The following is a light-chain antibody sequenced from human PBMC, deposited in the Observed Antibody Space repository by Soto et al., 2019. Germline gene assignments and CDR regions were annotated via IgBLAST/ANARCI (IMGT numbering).Light chain of an antibody. CDR1: QGIIDY. J-gene: IGKJ1*01. V-gene: IGKV1-27*01. Sequence: DIQMTQSPSSLSASVGDRVTISCRASQGIIDYLAWYQQKPGKPPKLLIYAASTLQSGVPSRFSGSGSGKDFTLTISGLQPEDVATYFCQKYNSAPQTFGPGTKVEIK. CDR3: QKYNSAPQT. CDR2: AAS.